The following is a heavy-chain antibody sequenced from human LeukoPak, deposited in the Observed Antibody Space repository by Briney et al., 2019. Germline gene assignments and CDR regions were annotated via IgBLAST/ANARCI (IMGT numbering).Heavy chain of an antibody. V-gene: IGHV4-30-2*01. Sequence: SQTLSLTCAVSGGSISSGGYSWSWIRQPPGKGLEWIGYIYHSGSTYYNPSLKSRVTKSVDRSKNQFSLKLSSVTAADTAVYYCARQKCTSTSCLTKNAFDIWGQGTMVTVSS. CDR1: GGSISSGGYS. CDR3: ARQKCTSTSCLTKNAFDI. J-gene: IGHJ3*02. CDR2: IYHSGST. D-gene: IGHD2-2*01.